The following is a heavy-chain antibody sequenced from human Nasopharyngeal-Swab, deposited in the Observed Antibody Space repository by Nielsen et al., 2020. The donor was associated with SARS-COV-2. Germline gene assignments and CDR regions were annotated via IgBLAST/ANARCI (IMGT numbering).Heavy chain of an antibody. J-gene: IGHJ4*02. D-gene: IGHD3-10*01. CDR2: INPNSGGT. CDR1: GYTFTGYY. V-gene: IGHV1-2*04. Sequence: ASAKVSCKASGYTFTGYYMHWVRQAPGQGLEWMGWINPNSGGTNYAQKFQGWVTMTRDTSISTAYMELSRLRSDDTAVYYCASSPYGSGMKGGFDYWGQGTLVTVSS. CDR3: ASSPYGSGMKGGFDY.